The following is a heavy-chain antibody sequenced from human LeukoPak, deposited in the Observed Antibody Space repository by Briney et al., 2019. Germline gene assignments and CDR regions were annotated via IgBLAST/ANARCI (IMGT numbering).Heavy chain of an antibody. D-gene: IGHD7-27*01. CDR2: IYSGGST. Sequence: PGGSLRLSCAASGFTVSSNYMSWVRQAPGKGLEWVSVIYSGGSTYYADSVKGRFTISRVNSKNTLYLQMNSLRAEDTAVYYCARTLTGDADYFDYWGQGTLVTVSS. J-gene: IGHJ4*02. CDR3: ARTLTGDADYFDY. CDR1: GFTVSSNY. V-gene: IGHV3-53*01.